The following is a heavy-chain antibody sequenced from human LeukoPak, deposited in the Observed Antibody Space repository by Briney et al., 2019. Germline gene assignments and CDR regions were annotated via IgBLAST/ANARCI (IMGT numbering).Heavy chain of an antibody. Sequence: GGSLRLSCAASGFTFSSYGMHWVRQAPGKGLEWVAFIRYDGSNKYYADSVKGRFTISRDNSKNTLYLQMNSLRAEDTAVYYCAKAGYDCSSTSCYSDYYYMDVWGKGTTVTVSS. CDR1: GFTFSSYG. J-gene: IGHJ6*03. CDR3: AKAGYDCSSTSCYSDYYYMDV. D-gene: IGHD2-2*02. CDR2: IRYDGSNK. V-gene: IGHV3-30*02.